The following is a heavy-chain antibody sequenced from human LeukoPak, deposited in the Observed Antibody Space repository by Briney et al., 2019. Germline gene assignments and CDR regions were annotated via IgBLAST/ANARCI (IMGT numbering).Heavy chain of an antibody. CDR3: ARHSPSSDYGDYFFSYYYYGMDV. CDR1: GGSISSYY. D-gene: IGHD4-17*01. V-gene: IGHV4-59*08. Sequence: PSETLSLNGTVSGGSISSYYWSWIRQPPGKGLEGIGYIYYSGSSNYNPSLKSRVTISVDTSKNQFSLKLSSVTAADTAVYYCARHSPSSDYGDYFFSYYYYGMDVWGQGTTVTVSS. CDR2: IYYSGSS. J-gene: IGHJ6*02.